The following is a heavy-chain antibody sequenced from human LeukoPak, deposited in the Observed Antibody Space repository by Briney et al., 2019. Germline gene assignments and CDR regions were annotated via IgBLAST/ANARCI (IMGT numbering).Heavy chain of an antibody. V-gene: IGHV5-51*01. J-gene: IGHJ4*02. CDR2: IYPGDSDT. CDR3: ARLRGVIY. D-gene: IGHD2/OR15-2a*01. CDR1: GGTFSSYW. Sequence: GASVKVSCKASGGTFSSYWIGWVRQMPGKGLEWMGIIYPGDSDTRYSPSFQGQVTISTDKSISTAYLQWSSPKASDTAMYYCARLRGVIYWGQGTLVTVSS.